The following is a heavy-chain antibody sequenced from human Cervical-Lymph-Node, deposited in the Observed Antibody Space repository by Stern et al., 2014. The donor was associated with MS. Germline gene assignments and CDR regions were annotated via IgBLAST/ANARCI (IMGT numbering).Heavy chain of an antibody. CDR1: GFTFSSYN. V-gene: IGHV3-21*01. Sequence: EDQLVQSGGGLVKPGGSLRLSCAASGFTFSSYNMNWVRQAPGKGLECVSSINSGISSIYYADSVKGRSAISSNNTTNSLALKLNRLRAEDTAVYYCVRDPINMVRGVIYWGQGTLVTVSS. J-gene: IGHJ4*02. CDR3: VRDPINMVRGVIY. CDR2: INSGISSI. D-gene: IGHD3-10*01.